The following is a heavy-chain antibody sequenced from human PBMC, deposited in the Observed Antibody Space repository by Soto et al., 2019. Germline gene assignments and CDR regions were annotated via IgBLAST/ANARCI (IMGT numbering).Heavy chain of an antibody. CDR1: GYTFTSYG. V-gene: IGHV1-18*01. Sequence: ASVKVSCKASGYTFTSYGISWVRQAPGQGLEWMGWNSAYNGNTNYAQKLQGRVTMTTDTSTSTAYMELRSLRSDDTAVYYCARMGDIVVVTAGWFDPWGQGTLVTVSS. CDR2: NSAYNGNT. J-gene: IGHJ5*02. D-gene: IGHD2-21*02. CDR3: ARMGDIVVVTAGWFDP.